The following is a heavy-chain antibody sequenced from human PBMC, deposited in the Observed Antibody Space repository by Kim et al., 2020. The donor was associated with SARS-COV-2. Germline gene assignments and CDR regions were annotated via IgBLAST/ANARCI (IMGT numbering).Heavy chain of an antibody. J-gene: IGHJ4*02. Sequence: GGSLRLSCAASGFTFDDYAMHWVRQAPGKGLEWVSGISWNSGSIGYADSVKGRFTISRDNAKNSLYLQMNSLRAEDTALYYCAKGHDYGDQYYFDYWGQGTLVTVSS. CDR1: GFTFDDYA. CDR2: ISWNSGSI. V-gene: IGHV3-9*01. CDR3: AKGHDYGDQYYFDY. D-gene: IGHD4-17*01.